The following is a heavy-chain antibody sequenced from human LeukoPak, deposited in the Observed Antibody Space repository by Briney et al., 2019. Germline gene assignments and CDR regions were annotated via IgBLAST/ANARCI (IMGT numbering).Heavy chain of an antibody. Sequence: GGSLRLSCAASGFTFSSYSMNWVRQAPGKGLEWVSYISSSSTIYYADSAKGRFTISRDNAKNSLYLQMNSLRAEDTAVYYCARGTYYDILTGSDYWGQGTLVTVSS. CDR2: ISSSSTI. CDR3: ARGTYYDILTGSDY. J-gene: IGHJ4*02. D-gene: IGHD3-9*01. V-gene: IGHV3-48*04. CDR1: GFTFSSYS.